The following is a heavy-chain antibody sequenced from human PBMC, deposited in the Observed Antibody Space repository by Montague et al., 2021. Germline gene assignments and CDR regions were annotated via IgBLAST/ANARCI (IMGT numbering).Heavy chain of an antibody. Sequence: SETLSLTSNVSGGSVSTGNYYWTWIRQPPGKELEWIGYIYYTGSSKYNPSLESRVTISISTSKKQFTLKLSSVTAADTAVYYCARGQWLVPYYLDSWGQGTLVTVPS. CDR2: IYYTGSS. J-gene: IGHJ4*02. CDR1: GGSVSTGNYY. CDR3: ARGQWLVPYYLDS. D-gene: IGHD6-19*01. V-gene: IGHV4-61*01.